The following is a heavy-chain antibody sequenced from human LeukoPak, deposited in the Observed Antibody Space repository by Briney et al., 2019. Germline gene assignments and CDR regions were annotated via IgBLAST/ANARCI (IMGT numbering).Heavy chain of an antibody. CDR1: GYTFTNSDSYG. J-gene: IGHJ4*02. V-gene: IGHV1-18*01. Sequence: ASVKVSCKASGYTFTNSDSYGITWVRQGPGQGLEWMGWINIDSGNTNSAQKFQGRVTMTRDTSTSTVYMELSSLRSEDTAVYYCISEGGGFDYWGQGTLVTVSS. CDR3: ISEGGGFDY. CDR2: INIDSGNT. D-gene: IGHD3-16*01.